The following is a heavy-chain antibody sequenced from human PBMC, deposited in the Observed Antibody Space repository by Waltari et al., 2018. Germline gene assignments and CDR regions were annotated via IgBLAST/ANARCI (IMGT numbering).Heavy chain of an antibody. CDR1: GGSISSGSYC. Sequence: QVQLQESGPGLVKPSQTLSLTCTVSGGSISSGSYCWSWIRQPAGKGLEWIGYIYTSGRTNYTPSLTSRVTISVDTSKNQFSLKLSSVTAADTAVYYCARSKFWSGQGVDYWGQGTLVTVSS. CDR2: IYTSGRT. D-gene: IGHD3-3*01. CDR3: ARSKFWSGQGVDY. V-gene: IGHV4-61*09. J-gene: IGHJ4*02.